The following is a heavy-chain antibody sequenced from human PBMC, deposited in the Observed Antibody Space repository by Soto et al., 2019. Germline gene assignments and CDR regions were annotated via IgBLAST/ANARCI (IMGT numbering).Heavy chain of an antibody. J-gene: IGHJ6*02. Sequence: PGGSLRLSCAASGFTFSSYAMSWVRQAPGKGLEWVSAISGSGGSTYYADSVKGRFTISRDNSKNTLYLQMNSLRAEDTAVYYCAKAEGSSWSNYYYYGMDVWGQGTTVTVS. CDR2: ISGSGGST. D-gene: IGHD6-13*01. V-gene: IGHV3-23*01. CDR3: AKAEGSSWSNYYYYGMDV. CDR1: GFTFSSYA.